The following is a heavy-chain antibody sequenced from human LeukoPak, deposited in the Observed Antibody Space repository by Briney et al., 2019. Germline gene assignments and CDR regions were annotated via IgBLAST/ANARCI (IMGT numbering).Heavy chain of an antibody. CDR3: AKFPSAAISD. D-gene: IGHD2-2*02. Sequence: GGSLRLSCAASGFTFSRYAMTWVRQAPGKGLEWVSAIGGSGDSTYYADSVKGRFTISRDNSKNTLYLQMSSLRAEDTAVYYCAKFPSAAISDWGQGTLVTVSS. CDR1: GFTFSRYA. V-gene: IGHV3-23*01. CDR2: IGGSGDST. J-gene: IGHJ4*02.